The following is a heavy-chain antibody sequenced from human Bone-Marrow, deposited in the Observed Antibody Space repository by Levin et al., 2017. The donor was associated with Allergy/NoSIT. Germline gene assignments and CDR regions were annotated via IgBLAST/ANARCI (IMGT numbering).Heavy chain of an antibody. V-gene: IGHV3-30-3*01. CDR2: ISYDGSNK. Sequence: GGSLRLSCAASGFTFSSYAMHWVRQAPGKGLEWVAVISYDGSNKYYADSVKGRFTISRDNSKNTLYLQMNSLRAEDTAVYYCARDRPHNGIVVVVAAPNYHYYGMDVWGQGTTVTVSS. CDR1: GFTFSSYA. CDR3: ARDRPHNGIVVVVAAPNYHYYGMDV. D-gene: IGHD2-15*01. J-gene: IGHJ6*02.